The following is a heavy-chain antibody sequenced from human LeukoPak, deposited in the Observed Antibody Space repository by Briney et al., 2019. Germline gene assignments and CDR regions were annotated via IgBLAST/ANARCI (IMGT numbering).Heavy chain of an antibody. CDR3: ARGDLSPKTYDIVPFEY. J-gene: IGHJ4*02. Sequence: GASVQVSCKASGCTFPHYFLQGLRQPPGRGREGMGWINPNSGGKNNAQKFQGRVTMTRDTSISTAYMELSRLRSDDTAVYYCARGDLSPKTYDIVPFEYWGQGNLVTVSS. D-gene: IGHD3-9*01. CDR2: INPNSGGK. CDR1: GCTFPHYF. V-gene: IGHV1-2*02.